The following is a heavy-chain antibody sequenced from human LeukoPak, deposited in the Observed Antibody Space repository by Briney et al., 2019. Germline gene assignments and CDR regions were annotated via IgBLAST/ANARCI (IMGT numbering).Heavy chain of an antibody. CDR3: ARGLVGFVVVAATVPETNWFDP. Sequence: SETLSLTCSVSGGSISSSSYYWGWIRQPPGKGLEWIGSIYYSGSTYYNPSLKSRVTISVDTSKNQFSLKLSSVTAADTAVYYCARGLVGFVVVAATVPETNWFDPWGQGTLVTVSS. CDR1: GGSISSSSYY. V-gene: IGHV4-39*07. CDR2: IYYSGST. D-gene: IGHD2-15*01. J-gene: IGHJ5*02.